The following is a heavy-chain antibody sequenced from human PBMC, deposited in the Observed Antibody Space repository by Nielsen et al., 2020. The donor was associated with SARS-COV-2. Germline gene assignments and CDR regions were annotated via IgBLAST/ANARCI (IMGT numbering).Heavy chain of an antibody. CDR2: IIPIFGTA. CDR3: AQRGGGSSGGVDY. Sequence: SVKVSCKASGGTFSSYAISWVRQAPGQGLEWMGGIIPIFGTANYAQKFQGRVTITADESTSTAYMELSSLRSENTAVYYCAQRGGGSSGGVDYWGQGTLVTVSS. J-gene: IGHJ4*02. D-gene: IGHD1-26*01. CDR1: GGTFSSYA. V-gene: IGHV1-69*13.